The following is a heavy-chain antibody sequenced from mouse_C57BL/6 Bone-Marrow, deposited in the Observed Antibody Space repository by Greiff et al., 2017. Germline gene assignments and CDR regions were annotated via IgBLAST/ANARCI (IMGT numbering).Heavy chain of an antibody. V-gene: IGHV7-1*01. Sequence: EVMLVESGGGLVQSGRSLRLSCATSGFTFSDFYMEWVRQAPGKGLEWIAASRNKANDYTTEYSASVKGRFIVSRDTSQSILYLQMNALRAEDTAIYYCARDDYDGFADWGQGTLVTVSA. CDR3: ARDDYDGFAD. CDR1: GFTFSDFY. D-gene: IGHD2-4*01. J-gene: IGHJ3*01. CDR2: SRNKANDYTT.